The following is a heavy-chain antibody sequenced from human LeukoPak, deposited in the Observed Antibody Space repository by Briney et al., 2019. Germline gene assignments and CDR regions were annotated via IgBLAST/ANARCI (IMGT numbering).Heavy chain of an antibody. V-gene: IGHV3-21*01. CDR2: ISPSSSYI. CDR3: VRDDAAWLY. D-gene: IGHD6-13*01. Sequence: GGSLRLSCAASGFTFNTFGLNWVRQLPGKGLQWVSSISPSSSYIFYEDSVKGQFTISRDDAKNSLYLQMNSLTVGDTAVYYCVRDDAAWLYWGRGALVTVS. CDR1: GFTFNTFG. J-gene: IGHJ4*02.